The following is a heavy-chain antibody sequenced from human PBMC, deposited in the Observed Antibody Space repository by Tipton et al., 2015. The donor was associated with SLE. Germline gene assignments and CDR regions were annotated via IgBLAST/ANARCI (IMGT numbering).Heavy chain of an antibody. V-gene: IGHV4-59*08. Sequence: TLSLTCTVSGGSISTYYWNWIRQPPGKGLEWIGYIYDSVYTNYNPSLKSRATISVDTSKNQFSLKLSSVTAADTAVYYCASTPWTRGLSVYWGQGTLVTVSS. CDR3: ASTPWTRGLSVY. J-gene: IGHJ4*02. D-gene: IGHD2-15*01. CDR2: IYDSVYT. CDR1: GGSISTYY.